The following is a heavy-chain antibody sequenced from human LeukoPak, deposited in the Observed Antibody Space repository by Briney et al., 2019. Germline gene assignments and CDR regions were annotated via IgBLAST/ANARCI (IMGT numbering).Heavy chain of an antibody. CDR1: GFTFSSYS. CDR2: MTASSSHI. CDR3: ARDANWSSDN. D-gene: IGHD1-1*01. V-gene: IGHV3-21*03. J-gene: IGHJ4*02. Sequence: GGSLRLSCASSGFTFSSYSMNWIRQAPGKGLEWVSSMTASSSHIWYADVEKGRFTISRDNAKNSLYLQMNSLTADDTGVYYCARDANWSSDNWGQGTLVTVSS.